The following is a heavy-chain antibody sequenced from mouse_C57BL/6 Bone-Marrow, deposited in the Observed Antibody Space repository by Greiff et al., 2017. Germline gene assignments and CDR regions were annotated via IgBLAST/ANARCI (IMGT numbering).Heavy chain of an antibody. CDR3: TRENYGGAY. J-gene: IGHJ3*01. V-gene: IGHV5-4*01. CDR1: GFTFSSYA. D-gene: IGHD1-2*01. CDR2: ISDGGSYT. Sequence: DVMLVESGGGLVKPGGSLKLSCAASGFTFSSYAMSWVRQTPEKRLKWVATISDGGSYTYYPDNVKGRFTISRDNAKNNLYLQMSHLKSEDTAMYYCTRENYGGAYWGQGTLVTVSA.